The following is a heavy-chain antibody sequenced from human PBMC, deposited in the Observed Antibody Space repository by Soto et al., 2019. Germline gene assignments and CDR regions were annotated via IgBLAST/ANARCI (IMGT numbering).Heavy chain of an antibody. Sequence: QVQLQESGPGLVKPSETLSLTCTVSGGSISSYYWSWIRQPPGKGLEWIGYIYYSGSTNYNPSLKSRVTISVDTSKNQFSLKLSSVTAADTAVYYCARGRYCGGDCYSGYFQHWGQGTLVTVSS. V-gene: IGHV4-59*01. J-gene: IGHJ1*01. D-gene: IGHD2-21*02. CDR1: GGSISSYY. CDR3: ARGRYCGGDCYSGYFQH. CDR2: IYYSGST.